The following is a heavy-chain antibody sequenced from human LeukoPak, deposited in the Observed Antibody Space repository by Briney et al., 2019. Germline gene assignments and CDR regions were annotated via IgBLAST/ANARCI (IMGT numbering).Heavy chain of an antibody. CDR1: GFTFSSYS. CDR3: AKDLHGVAVPDY. D-gene: IGHD6-19*01. CDR2: ISSSRRYI. J-gene: IGHJ4*02. Sequence: GGSLRLSCAASGFTFSSYSMDWVRQAPGKGLEWVSSISSSRRYIYYADSVKGRFTISRDNAKSSLYLQMNSLRAEDAAVYYCAKDLHGVAVPDYWGQGTLVTVSS. V-gene: IGHV3-21*04.